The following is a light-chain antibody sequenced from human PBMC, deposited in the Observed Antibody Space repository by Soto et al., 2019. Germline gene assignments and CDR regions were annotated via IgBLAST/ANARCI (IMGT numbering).Light chain of an antibody. CDR3: MQSMPLPFT. CDR1: ESLLHSDGKTY. J-gene: IGKJ3*01. CDR2: EVA. V-gene: IGKV2D-29*01. Sequence: DIVMTQTPLSLSVTPGQPASISCKSSESLLHSDGKTYLYWYLQKPGQPPPLLINEVAKRFSGVADRCSGSGSGTDFTLKSSRVEAEDVGVYYCMQSMPLPFTFGPGTKVDIK.